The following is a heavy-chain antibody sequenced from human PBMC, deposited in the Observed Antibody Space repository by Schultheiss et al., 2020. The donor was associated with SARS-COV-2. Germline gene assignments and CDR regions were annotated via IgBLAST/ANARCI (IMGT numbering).Heavy chain of an antibody. J-gene: IGHJ4*02. Sequence: GGSLRLSCAASGFTFSSYSMNWVRQAPGKGLEWVSSISSTSNYIYYADSVKGRFTISRDNAKNSLYLQMNSLRAEDTAVYYCAREEGRYCSSTSCYEGRDYWGQGTLVTVSS. CDR3: AREEGRYCSSTSCYEGRDY. V-gene: IGHV3-21*01. CDR2: ISSTSNYI. CDR1: GFTFSSYS. D-gene: IGHD2-2*01.